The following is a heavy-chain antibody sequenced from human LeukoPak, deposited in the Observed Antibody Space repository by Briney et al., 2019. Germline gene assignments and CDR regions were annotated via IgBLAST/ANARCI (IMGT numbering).Heavy chain of an antibody. CDR2: IYHSGST. J-gene: IGHJ4*02. Sequence: PSETLSLTCTVSGYSISSGYYWGWIRQPPGKGLEWIGSIYHSGSTYYNPSLKSRVTISVDASKNQFSLKLSSVTAADTAVYYCARRGSRALDYWGQGTLVTVSS. CDR1: GYSISSGYY. CDR3: ARRGSRALDY. D-gene: IGHD1-26*01. V-gene: IGHV4-38-2*02.